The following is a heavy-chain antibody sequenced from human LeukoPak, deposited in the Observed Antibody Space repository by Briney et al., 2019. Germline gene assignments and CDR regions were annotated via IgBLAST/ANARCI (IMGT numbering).Heavy chain of an antibody. CDR3: ARAGAGRSYIDY. D-gene: IGHD6-19*01. J-gene: IGHJ4*02. CDR2: IYYSGST. V-gene: IGHV4-59*01. Sequence: PSETLSLTCTVSGGSISSYYWSWIRQPPGKGLEWIGYIYYSGSTNYNPSLKSRVTISVDTSKNQFSLKLSSVTAADTAVYYCARAGAGRSYIDYWGQGTLVTVSS. CDR1: GGSISSYY.